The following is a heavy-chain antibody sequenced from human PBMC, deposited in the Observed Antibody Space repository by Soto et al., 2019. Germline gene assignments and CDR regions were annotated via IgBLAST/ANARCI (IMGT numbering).Heavy chain of an antibody. J-gene: IGHJ4*02. CDR1: GFTFSSYA. CDR2: ISGSDDST. Sequence: GGSLRLSCAAAGFTFSSYAMSWVRQAPGKGLEWVSVISGSDDSTYYADSVKGRFTISRDNSKNTLYLQMNSLRAEDTAVYYCAKRSSSSTFDYWGQGTLVTVSS. D-gene: IGHD6-6*01. CDR3: AKRSSSSTFDY. V-gene: IGHV3-23*01.